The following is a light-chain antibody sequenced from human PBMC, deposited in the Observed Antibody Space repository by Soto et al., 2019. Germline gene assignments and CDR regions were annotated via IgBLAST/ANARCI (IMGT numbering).Light chain of an antibody. CDR3: SSYTSSITYV. V-gene: IGLV2-14*01. J-gene: IGLJ1*01. Sequence: LTQPASVSGSPGQSITISCTGTSSDIGDYNYVSWYQQRPEKAPELMIYGVNNRPPGVSNRFSGSKSGNTASLTISGLQAEDEADYYCSSYTSSITYVFGTGTKVTVL. CDR1: SSDIGDYNY. CDR2: GVN.